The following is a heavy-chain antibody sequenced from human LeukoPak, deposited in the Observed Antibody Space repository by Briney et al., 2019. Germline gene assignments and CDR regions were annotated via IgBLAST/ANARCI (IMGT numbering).Heavy chain of an antibody. D-gene: IGHD1-1*01. J-gene: IGHJ3*02. V-gene: IGHV3-11*04. Sequence: PGGSLRLSCAASGFTFSNYYMSWIRQAPGKGLEWVSYISSSSSTIYYADSVKGRFTISRDNAKNSLYLQMNSLRAEETAVYYCESGPRAVEGAFDIWGPGTMVTVSS. CDR1: GFTFSNYY. CDR2: ISSSSSTI. CDR3: ESGPRAVEGAFDI.